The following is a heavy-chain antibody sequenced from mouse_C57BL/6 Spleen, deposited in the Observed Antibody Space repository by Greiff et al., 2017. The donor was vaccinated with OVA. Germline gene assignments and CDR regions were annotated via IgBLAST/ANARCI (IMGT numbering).Heavy chain of an antibody. CDR3: ARDRSSYAMDY. Sequence: EVMLVESGGGLVKPGGSLKLSCAASGFTFSSYAMSWVRQTPEKRLEWVATISAGGSYTYYPDNVKGRFTISRDNAKNNLYLQMSHLKSEDTAMYYCARDRSSYAMDYWGQGTSVTVSS. CDR2: ISAGGSYT. V-gene: IGHV5-4*01. CDR1: GFTFSSYA. D-gene: IGHD1-1*01. J-gene: IGHJ4*01.